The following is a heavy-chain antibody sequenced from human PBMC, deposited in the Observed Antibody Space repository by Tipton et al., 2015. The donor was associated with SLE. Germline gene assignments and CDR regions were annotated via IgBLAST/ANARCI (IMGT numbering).Heavy chain of an antibody. V-gene: IGHV4-39*07. Sequence: LRLSCTVSGGSISSSSYYWGWIRQPPGKGLEWIGSIYYSGSTYYNPSLKSRVTISVDTSKNQFSLKLSSVTAEDTAVYYCARDKIPSLWGQGTLVTVSS. CDR1: GGSISSSSYY. CDR2: IYYSGST. CDR3: ARDKIPSL. J-gene: IGHJ4*02.